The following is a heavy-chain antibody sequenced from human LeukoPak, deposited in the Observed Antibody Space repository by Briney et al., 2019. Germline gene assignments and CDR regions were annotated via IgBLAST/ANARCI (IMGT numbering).Heavy chain of an antibody. D-gene: IGHD2-2*01. V-gene: IGHV4-39*01. J-gene: IGHJ5*01. CDR2: IYYSGST. CDR3: ARHAYGGIVVVPGAPFYS. CDR1: GVSISSSSYY. Sequence: SETLSLTCTVSGVSISSSSYYWGWIRQPPGEGLEWIGSIYYSGSTYYNPSLKSRVTISVDTSKNQFSLKLSSVTAADTAVYYCARHAYGGIVVVPGAPFYSWGQGTLVTVSS.